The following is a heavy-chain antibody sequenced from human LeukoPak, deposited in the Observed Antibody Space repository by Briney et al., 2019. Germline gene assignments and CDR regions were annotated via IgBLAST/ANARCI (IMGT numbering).Heavy chain of an antibody. J-gene: IGHJ3*02. D-gene: IGHD3-10*01. CDR2: IYYSGST. CDR1: GGSFSGYY. CDR3: AREMYYSGSGSPNAFDI. V-gene: IGHV4-59*01. Sequence: SETLSLTCAVYGGSFSGYYWSWIRQPPGKGLEWIGYIYYSGSTNYNPSLKSRVTISIDTSKNQFSLKLSSVTAADTAVYFCAREMYYSGSGSPNAFDIWGQGTMVTVSS.